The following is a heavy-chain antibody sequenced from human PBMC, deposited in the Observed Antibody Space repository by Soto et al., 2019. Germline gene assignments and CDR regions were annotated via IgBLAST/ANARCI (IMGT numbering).Heavy chain of an antibody. Sequence: GGSLRLSCAASGFTFSNAWMNWVRQAPGKGLEWVGRIKSKTDGGTTDYAAPVKGRFNISRDDSKNTLYLQMNSLKTEDTAVYYCTTEHSYGRYGNYYYGMDVWGQGTTVTVSS. V-gene: IGHV3-15*07. CDR2: IKSKTDGGTT. CDR3: TTEHSYGRYGNYYYGMDV. J-gene: IGHJ6*02. D-gene: IGHD5-18*01. CDR1: GFTFSNAW.